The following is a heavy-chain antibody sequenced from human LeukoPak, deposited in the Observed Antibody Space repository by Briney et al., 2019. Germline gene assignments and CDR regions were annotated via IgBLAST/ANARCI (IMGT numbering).Heavy chain of an antibody. Sequence: ASVKVSYKASGYTFTGYYMHWVRQAPGQGLEWMGWINPNSGGTNYAQKFQGWVTMTRDTSISTAYMELSRLRSDDTAVYYCARDYYDSSGQIDYWGQGTLVTVSS. J-gene: IGHJ4*02. V-gene: IGHV1-2*04. CDR1: GYTFTGYY. CDR2: INPNSGGT. CDR3: ARDYYDSSGQIDY. D-gene: IGHD3-22*01.